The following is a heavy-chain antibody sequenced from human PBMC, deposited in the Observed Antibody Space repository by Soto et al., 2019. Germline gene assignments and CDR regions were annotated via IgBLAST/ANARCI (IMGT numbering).Heavy chain of an antibody. V-gene: IGHV4-30-4*01. J-gene: IGHJ3*02. Sequence: QVQLQESGPGLVKPSQTLSLTCTVSGGSISSGDYYWSWIRQPPGKGLEWIGYIYYSGSTYYNPSLKSRVTISGDTSKNQFCLKLSSVTAAETAVYYCAASLRYFDWVYRDAFDIWGQGTMVTVSS. CDR2: IYYSGST. CDR1: GGSISSGDYY. D-gene: IGHD3-9*01. CDR3: AASLRYFDWVYRDAFDI.